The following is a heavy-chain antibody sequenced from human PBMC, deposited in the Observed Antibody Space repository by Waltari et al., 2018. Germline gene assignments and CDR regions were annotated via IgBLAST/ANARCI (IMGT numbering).Heavy chain of an antibody. J-gene: IGHJ6*02. CDR1: GFTFVTYW. V-gene: IGHV3-74*01. D-gene: IGHD6-6*01. CDR2: INSDGSTR. Sequence: EVQLVESGGGLVQPGGSLRLSCEVSGFTFVTYWMHWVRQVPGKGLVLVERINSDGSTRNYADSVKGRFTIARDNAKNTVDLQMNSLRVEDTAVYFCARVRLAHYDYFGFDVWGQGTTVTVSS. CDR3: ARVRLAHYDYFGFDV.